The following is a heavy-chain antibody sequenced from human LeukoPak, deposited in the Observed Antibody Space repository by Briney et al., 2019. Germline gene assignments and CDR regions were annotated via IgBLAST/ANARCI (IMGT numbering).Heavy chain of an antibody. CDR1: GGSISSYY. Sequence: SETLSLTCTVSGGSISSYYWSWIRQPPGKGLEWIGYIYYSGSTNYNPSLKSRVTISVDTSKNQFSLKLSSVTAADTAVYYCARERGPYDILTGYGMDVWGKGTTVTVPS. J-gene: IGHJ6*04. CDR2: IYYSGST. CDR3: ARERGPYDILTGYGMDV. V-gene: IGHV4-59*01. D-gene: IGHD3-9*01.